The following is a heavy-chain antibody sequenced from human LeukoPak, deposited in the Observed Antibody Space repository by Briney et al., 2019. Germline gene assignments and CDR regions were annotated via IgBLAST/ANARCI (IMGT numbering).Heavy chain of an antibody. V-gene: IGHV1-3*01. CDR1: GYTFTSYA. CDR3: ARRAWGYYDSSGYYLEAFDI. Sequence: ASVKVSCKASGYTFTSYAMHWVRQAPGQRLEWMGWINAGNGNTKYSQKFQGRVTMTRDTSTSTVYMELSSLRSEDTAVYYCARRAWGYYDSSGYYLEAFDIWGQGTMVTVSS. CDR2: INAGNGNT. D-gene: IGHD3-22*01. J-gene: IGHJ3*02.